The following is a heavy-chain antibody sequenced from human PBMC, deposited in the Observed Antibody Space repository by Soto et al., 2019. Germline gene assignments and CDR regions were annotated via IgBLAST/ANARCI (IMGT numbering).Heavy chain of an antibody. CDR1: GFTFSSYG. CDR3: AKKKPQQLVLGYFDY. CDR2: ISYDGSNK. Sequence: PGGSLRLSCAASGFTFSSYGMHWVRQAPGKGLEWVAVISYDGSNKYYADSVKGRFTISRDNSKNTLYLQMNSLRAEDTAVYYCAKKKPQQLVLGYFDYWGQGTLVTVSS. D-gene: IGHD6-13*01. V-gene: IGHV3-30*18. J-gene: IGHJ4*02.